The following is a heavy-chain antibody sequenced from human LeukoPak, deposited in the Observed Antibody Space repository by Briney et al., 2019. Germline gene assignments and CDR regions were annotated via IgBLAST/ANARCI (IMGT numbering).Heavy chain of an antibody. Sequence: PSETLSLTCTVSGGSISSSSYYWGWIRQPPGKGLEWIGSIYYSGSTYYNPSLKSRVTISVDTSKNQFSLKLSSVTAADTAVYYCARLVTTIFGVDYFDYWGQGTLVTVSS. V-gene: IGHV4-39*01. CDR3: ARLVTTIFGVDYFDY. J-gene: IGHJ4*02. CDR1: GGSISSSSYY. CDR2: IYYSGST. D-gene: IGHD3-3*01.